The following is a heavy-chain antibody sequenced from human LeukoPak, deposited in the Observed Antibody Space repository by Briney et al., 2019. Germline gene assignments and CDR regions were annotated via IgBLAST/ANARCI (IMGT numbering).Heavy chain of an antibody. CDR3: AREDMATAGFDY. CDR1: GGTFNSYT. V-gene: IGHV1-69*04. J-gene: IGHJ4*02. Sequence: SVKVSCKASGGTFNSYTITWVRGLEWMGRIIPILGIANYAQKFQDRVTITADKSTSTAYMELSSLRSEDTAVYYCAREDMATAGFDYWGQGTLVTVSS. D-gene: IGHD2-15*01. CDR2: IIPILGIA.